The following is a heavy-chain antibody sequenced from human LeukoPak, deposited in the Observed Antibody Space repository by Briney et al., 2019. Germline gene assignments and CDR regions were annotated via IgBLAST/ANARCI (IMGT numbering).Heavy chain of an antibody. CDR1: GGTFSSYA. V-gene: IGHV1-69*05. D-gene: IGHD6-19*01. Sequence: SVKLSCKASGGTFSSYAISWVRQAPEPGLELRGRIIPIVGTANYAQKFQGRVTITTDESTSTAYMELSSLRSEDTAVYYCAAQEGSGWSYFDYWGQGTLVTVSS. CDR3: AAQEGSGWSYFDY. CDR2: IIPIVGTA. J-gene: IGHJ4*02.